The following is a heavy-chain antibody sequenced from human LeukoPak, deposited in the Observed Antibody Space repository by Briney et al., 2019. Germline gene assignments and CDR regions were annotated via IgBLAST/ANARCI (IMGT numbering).Heavy chain of an antibody. D-gene: IGHD1-26*01. CDR1: GYTFSSFT. J-gene: IGHJ4*02. V-gene: IGHV3-23*01. CDR2: ISASGGSA. Sequence: TGGSLRLSCAASGYTFSSFTLSWVRQAPGKGLEWVSVISASGGSAYYVDSVKGRFTMSRDNSKNTLYLQMNSLRAEDTAIYYCAKYGPQDSGSSHFDYWGQGALVTVSS. CDR3: AKYGPQDSGSSHFDY.